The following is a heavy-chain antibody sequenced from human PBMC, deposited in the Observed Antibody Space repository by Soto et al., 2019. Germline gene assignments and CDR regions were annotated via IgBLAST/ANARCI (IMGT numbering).Heavy chain of an antibody. V-gene: IGHV1-69*01. CDR3: ARELFGPPPPNHPGTQYWYSDL. Sequence: QVQLVQSGAEVKKPGSSVKVSCKASGGTFSSYAISWVRQAPGQGLEWMGGIIPIFGTANYAQKFQGRVTITADESTSTAYMELSSLRSEDKPVYYCARELFGPPPPNHPGTQYWYSDLWGRGTLVTVSS. J-gene: IGHJ2*01. CDR2: IIPIFGTA. CDR1: GGTFSSYA. D-gene: IGHD3-16*01.